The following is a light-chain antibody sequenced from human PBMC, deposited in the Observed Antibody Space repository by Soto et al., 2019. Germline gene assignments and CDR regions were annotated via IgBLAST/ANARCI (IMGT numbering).Light chain of an antibody. CDR3: QQYGSTPRT. CDR1: QSVTGNY. J-gene: IGKJ4*01. Sequence: EIVLTQSPATLSLSPGARATLSCGASQSVTGNYLAWFQQRPGQAPSLLIYGASTRASGIPDRFSGSGSGTDFTLIISRLEPEDFAVYYCQQYGSTPRTFGGGTNVEIK. V-gene: IGKV3-20*01. CDR2: GAS.